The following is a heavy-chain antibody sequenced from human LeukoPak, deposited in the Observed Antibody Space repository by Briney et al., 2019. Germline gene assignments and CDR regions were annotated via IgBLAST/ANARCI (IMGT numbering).Heavy chain of an antibody. CDR2: IYTSGST. CDR3: ARPSPNSSGWYYFDY. V-gene: IGHV4-4*08. CDR1: GGSISSYY. Sequence: PSETPSLTCAVSGGSISSYYWTWIRQPPGKGLEWIGYIYTSGSTNYNPSLKSRVTISVDTSKNQFSLKLSSVTAADTAVYYCARPSPNSSGWYYFDYWGQGTLATVSS. D-gene: IGHD6-19*01. J-gene: IGHJ4*02.